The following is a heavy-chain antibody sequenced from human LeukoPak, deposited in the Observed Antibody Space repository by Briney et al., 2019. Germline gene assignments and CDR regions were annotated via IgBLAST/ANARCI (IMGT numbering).Heavy chain of an antibody. J-gene: IGHJ6*03. Sequence: SETLSLTCTVSGGSISGSSYYWGWIRQPPGKGLEWIGSIYYSGSTYYNPSLKSRVTISVDTSKNQFSLKLSSVTAADTAVYYCARGRATSPSHMDVWGKGTTVTVSS. CDR1: GGSISGSSYY. CDR2: IYYSGST. D-gene: IGHD1-26*01. CDR3: ARGRATSPSHMDV. V-gene: IGHV4-39*07.